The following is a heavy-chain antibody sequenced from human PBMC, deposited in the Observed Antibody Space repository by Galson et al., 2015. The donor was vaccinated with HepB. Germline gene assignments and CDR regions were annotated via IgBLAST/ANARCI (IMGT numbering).Heavy chain of an antibody. CDR3: ARAAGDSSTYANDY. CDR2: IYYTGNT. Sequence: ETLSLTCTVSGASISSSLYYWVWVRQPPEKGLEWIGSIYYTGNTYYKSSLKCRVTISADMSKNQFSLKVNSVTAADTAVYYCARAAGDSSTYANDYWGQGALVTVPS. J-gene: IGHJ4*02. V-gene: IGHV4-39*07. CDR1: GASISSSLYY. D-gene: IGHD5-18*01.